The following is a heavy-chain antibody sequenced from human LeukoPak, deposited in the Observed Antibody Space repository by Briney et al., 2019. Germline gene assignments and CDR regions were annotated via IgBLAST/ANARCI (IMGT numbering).Heavy chain of an antibody. V-gene: IGHV3-33*01. CDR3: AREGGPYRPLDY. Sequence: GVSLRLSCAASGFTFSNYGMHWVRQAPGKGLEWVAVIWYDGGNKYYADSVKGRFTISRDNSKNTLYLQMNSLRAEDTAVYYCAREGGPYRPLDYSGQGTLVTVSS. CDR2: IWYDGGNK. CDR1: GFTFSNYG. J-gene: IGHJ4*02.